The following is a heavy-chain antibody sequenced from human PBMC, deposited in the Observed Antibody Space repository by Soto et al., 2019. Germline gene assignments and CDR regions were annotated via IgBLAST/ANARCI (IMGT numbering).Heavy chain of an antibody. Sequence: EVQLVESGGGLVQPGRSLRLSCAASGFTFDDYAMHWVRQAPGKGLEWVSGISWNSGSIGYADSVKGRFTISRDNAKNSLYLQMNSLRAEDTALYYCAKGGYDYIWGSYRYTENDYWGQGTLVTVSS. D-gene: IGHD3-16*02. V-gene: IGHV3-9*01. CDR2: ISWNSGSI. J-gene: IGHJ4*02. CDR1: GFTFDDYA. CDR3: AKGGYDYIWGSYRYTENDY.